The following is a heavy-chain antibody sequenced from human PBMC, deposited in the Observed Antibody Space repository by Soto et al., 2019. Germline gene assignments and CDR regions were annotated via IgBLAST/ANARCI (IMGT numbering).Heavy chain of an antibody. J-gene: IGHJ4*02. CDR1: SDSIAGENW. V-gene: IGHV4-4*02. CDR3: ARVFSSGSGWMYYFDF. D-gene: IGHD6-25*01. Sequence: QVQLQESGPGLVKPSETLSLTCTVSSDSIAGENWWSWVRQPPGMGLEWIGEIFHTGGTNYNPSLQGRVTMEVHKSKNQFTIKLISATAADTAVYYCARVFSSGSGWMYYFDFWGQGTLVSVSS. CDR2: IFHTGGT.